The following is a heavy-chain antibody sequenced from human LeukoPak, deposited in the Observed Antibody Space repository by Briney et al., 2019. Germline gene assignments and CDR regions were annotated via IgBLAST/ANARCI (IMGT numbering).Heavy chain of an antibody. CDR3: ARRTPSKYFQH. CDR1: GGSFSGYY. V-gene: IGHV4-34*01. CDR2: INHSGST. J-gene: IGHJ1*01. Sequence: PSETLSLTCAVYGGSFSGYYWSWIRQPPGKGLEWIGEINHSGSTNYNPSLKSRVTISVDTSKNQFSLKLSSVTAADTAVYYCARRTPSKYFQHWGQGTLVTVSS.